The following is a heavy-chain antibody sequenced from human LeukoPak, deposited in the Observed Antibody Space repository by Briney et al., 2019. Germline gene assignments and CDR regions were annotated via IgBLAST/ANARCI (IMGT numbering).Heavy chain of an antibody. CDR1: GFTFSDYW. V-gene: IGHV3-23*01. D-gene: IGHD2-2*01. Sequence: GGSLRLSCAASGFTFSDYWMHWVRQAPGKGLEWVSAISGSGGSTYYADSVKGRFTISRDNSKNTLYLQMNSLRAEDTAVYYCAKVKGIVVVPAATYFDYWGQGTLVTVSS. CDR2: ISGSGGST. CDR3: AKVKGIVVVPAATYFDY. J-gene: IGHJ4*02.